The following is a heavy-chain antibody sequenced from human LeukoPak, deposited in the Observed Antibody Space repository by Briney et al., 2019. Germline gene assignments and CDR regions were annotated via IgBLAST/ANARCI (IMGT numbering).Heavy chain of an antibody. CDR1: GFTFSTYA. J-gene: IGHJ6*03. Sequence: GGSLRLSCAASGFTFSTYAMSWVRQAPGKGLEWVSGISGSGGSTFYADSVKGRFTISRDNAKNSLYLQMNSLRAEDTAVYYCARGALYHMDVWGKGTTVTISS. V-gene: IGHV3-23*01. CDR3: ARGALYHMDV. CDR2: ISGSGGST.